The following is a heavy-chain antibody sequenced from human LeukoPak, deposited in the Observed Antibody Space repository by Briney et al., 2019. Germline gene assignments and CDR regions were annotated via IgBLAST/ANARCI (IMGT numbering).Heavy chain of an antibody. CDR1: GGSFSGYY. CDR3: ARRPLSDGSGSFCSWFDP. Sequence: SETLSLTCAVYGGSFSGYYWSWIRQPPGKGLEWIGEINHSGSTNYNPSLKSRVTISVDTSKNQFSRKLSSVTAADTAVYYCARRPLSDGSGSFCSWFDPWGQGTLVTVSS. CDR2: INHSGST. D-gene: IGHD3-10*01. J-gene: IGHJ5*02. V-gene: IGHV4-34*01.